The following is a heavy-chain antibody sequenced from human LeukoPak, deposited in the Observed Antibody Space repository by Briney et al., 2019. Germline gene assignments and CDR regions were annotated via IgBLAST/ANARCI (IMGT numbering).Heavy chain of an antibody. CDR3: AVGPNEFDY. D-gene: IGHD1-1*01. CDR1: GYTFTPHY. CDR2: FNPKSGGT. Sequence: GAPVEVSCKASGYTFTPHYMQWVRQAPGQNPEWMAWFNPKSGGTTYAQNFQGRVTLTRDTSISTAYLELNSLTSDDTAVYYCAVGPNEFDYWGQGTLVTGSS. J-gene: IGHJ4*02. V-gene: IGHV1-2*02.